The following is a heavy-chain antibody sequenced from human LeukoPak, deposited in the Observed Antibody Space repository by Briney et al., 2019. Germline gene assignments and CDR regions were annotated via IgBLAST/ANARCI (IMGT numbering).Heavy chain of an antibody. Sequence: GESLKISCKGSGYSFTTYWIGWVRRMPGKGLEWMGIIYPGDSDTRYSPSFQGQVTISADKSISTAYLQWSSLKASDTAMYYCARTPMVRGVISFDYWGQGTLVTVSS. J-gene: IGHJ4*02. V-gene: IGHV5-51*01. D-gene: IGHD3-10*01. CDR3: ARTPMVRGVISFDY. CDR1: GYSFTTYW. CDR2: IYPGDSDT.